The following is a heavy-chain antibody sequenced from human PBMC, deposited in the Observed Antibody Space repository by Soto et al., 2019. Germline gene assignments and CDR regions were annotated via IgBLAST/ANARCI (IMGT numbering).Heavy chain of an antibody. V-gene: IGHV4-59*01. J-gene: IGHJ5*02. D-gene: IGHD3-3*01. CDR1: GGSISSYY. CDR3: ARDHTYYDFWSGYSNNWFDP. Sequence: PSETLSLTCTVSGGSISSYYWSWIRQPPGKGLEWIRYIYYSGSTNYNPSLKSRVTISVDTSKNQFSLKLSSVTAADTAVYYCARDHTYYDFWSGYSNNWFDPWGQGTLVTVSS. CDR2: IYYSGST.